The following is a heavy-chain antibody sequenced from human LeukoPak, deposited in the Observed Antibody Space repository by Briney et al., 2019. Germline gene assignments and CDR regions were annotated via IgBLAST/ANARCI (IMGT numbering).Heavy chain of an antibody. CDR2: IFHSGST. D-gene: IGHD3-3*01. CDR3: AGRAIFGVDRSFDY. V-gene: IGHV4-39*02. J-gene: IGHJ4*02. CDR1: GGSITSTSYS. Sequence: SETLSLTCTVSGGSITSTSYSWGWIRQPPGKGLEWIGSIFHSGSTYYSPSLKSRVTISVDTSENHFSLKMSSVTAGDTAVYYCAGRAIFGVDRSFDYWGQGTLVTVSS.